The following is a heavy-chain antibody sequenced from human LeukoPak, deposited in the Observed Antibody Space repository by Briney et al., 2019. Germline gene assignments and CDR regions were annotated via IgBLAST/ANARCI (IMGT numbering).Heavy chain of an antibody. D-gene: IGHD2-2*02. V-gene: IGHV3-30*02. Sequence: GGSLRLSCVASGFTFRSYGMHWVRQVPGKGLEWVTFIRHDGSNPYYADSVKGRFTISRDNSKSTLYLEMNSLRAEDTAAYFCAKDGKYCSSTTCYNHYYYYYMDVWDKGTTVTVSS. J-gene: IGHJ6*03. CDR2: IRHDGSNP. CDR1: GFTFRSYG. CDR3: AKDGKYCSSTTCYNHYYYYYMDV.